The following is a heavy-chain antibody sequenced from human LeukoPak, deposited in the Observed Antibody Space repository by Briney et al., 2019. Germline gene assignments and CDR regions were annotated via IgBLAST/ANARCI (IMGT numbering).Heavy chain of an antibody. CDR3: VLAAARLNWFDP. D-gene: IGHD6-13*01. Sequence: GASVKVSCKASGYTFTSYGISWVRQAPGQGLEWMGWISAYNGNTNYAQKLQGRVTMTTDTSTSTAYMELSRLRSDDTAVYYCVLAAARLNWFDPWGQGTLVTVSS. J-gene: IGHJ5*02. CDR1: GYTFTSYG. CDR2: ISAYNGNT. V-gene: IGHV1-18*01.